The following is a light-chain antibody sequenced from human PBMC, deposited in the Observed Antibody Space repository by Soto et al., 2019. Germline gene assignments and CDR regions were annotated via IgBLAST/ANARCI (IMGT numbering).Light chain of an antibody. J-gene: IGKJ1*01. V-gene: IGKV3-20*01. CDR2: GAS. Sequence: EIVLTQSPGTLSLSPGERATLSCRASQSVSSTYLASYQQKPGQAPRLLIYGASNRATGIPDRFSGSGYGTDFTLTISRLEPEDFAVYYCQQYGGSRWTFGQGTRVDI. CDR3: QQYGGSRWT. CDR1: QSVSSTY.